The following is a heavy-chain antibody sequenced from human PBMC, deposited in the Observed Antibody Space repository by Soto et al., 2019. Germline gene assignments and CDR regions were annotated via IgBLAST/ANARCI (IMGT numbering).Heavy chain of an antibody. D-gene: IGHD3-16*01. CDR2: ISSSSSYI. CDR3: ASSTHDSPWGQPFYYMDV. Sequence: GGSLRLSCAASGFTFSSYSMNWVRQAPGKGLEWVSSISSSSSYIYYADSVKGRFTISRDNAKNSLYLQMNSLRAEDTAVYYCASSTHDSPWGQPFYYMDVWGKGTTVTVSS. CDR1: GFTFSSYS. J-gene: IGHJ6*03. V-gene: IGHV3-21*01.